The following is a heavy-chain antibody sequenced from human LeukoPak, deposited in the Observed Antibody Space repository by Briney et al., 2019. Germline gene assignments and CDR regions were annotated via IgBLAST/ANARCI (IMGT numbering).Heavy chain of an antibody. CDR2: ISSSGSTI. CDR3: ARGYDILTGTQYYFDY. V-gene: IGHV3-48*03. J-gene: IGHJ4*02. CDR1: GFTFSSYE. D-gene: IGHD3-9*01. Sequence: GGSLRLSCAASGFTFSSYEMNWVRQAPGKGLEWVSYISSSGSTIYYADSVKGRFTISRDNAKNSLYLQMNSLRAEDTAVYYCARGYDILTGTQYYFDYWGQGTLVTISS.